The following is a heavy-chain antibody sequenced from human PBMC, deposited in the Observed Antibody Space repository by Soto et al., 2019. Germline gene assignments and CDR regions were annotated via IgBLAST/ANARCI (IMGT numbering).Heavy chain of an antibody. CDR3: AREGGRYCSGGSCQVDY. Sequence: SETLSLTCTVSGGSISSGGYYWSWIRQHPGKGLEWIGYIYYSGSTYYNPSLKSRVTISVDTSKNQFSLKLSSVTAADTAVYYCAREGGRYCSGGSCQVDYWGQGTLVTVSS. J-gene: IGHJ4*02. V-gene: IGHV4-31*03. CDR2: IYYSGST. D-gene: IGHD2-15*01. CDR1: GGSISSGGYY.